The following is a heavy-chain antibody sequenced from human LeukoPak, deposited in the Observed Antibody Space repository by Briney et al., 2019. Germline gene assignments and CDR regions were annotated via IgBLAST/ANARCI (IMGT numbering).Heavy chain of an antibody. CDR1: GFTFDDYA. J-gene: IGHJ4*02. CDR2: ISGDGGST. V-gene: IGHV3-43*02. CDR3: AKDRRYCSGGSCYTGGFDY. Sequence: PGGSLRLSCAASGFTFDDYAMHWVRQAPGKGLEWVSLISGDGGSTDYADSVKGRFTISRDNSKNSLYLQMSSLRTEDTALYYCAKDRRYCSGGSCYTGGFDYWGQGTLVTVSS. D-gene: IGHD2-15*01.